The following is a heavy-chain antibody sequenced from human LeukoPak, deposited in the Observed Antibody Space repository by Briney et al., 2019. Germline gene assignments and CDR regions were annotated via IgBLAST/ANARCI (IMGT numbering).Heavy chain of an antibody. D-gene: IGHD1-14*01. CDR2: ISAYNGNT. Sequence: ASVKVSCKASGYTFTSYGISWVRQAPGQGLEWMGWISAYNGNTNYAQKLQGRVTMTTDTSTSTAYMELRSLRSDDTAVYYCARLVITGLYYYYYYMDVWGKGTTVIVSS. CDR3: ARLVITGLYYYYYYMDV. CDR1: GYTFTSYG. V-gene: IGHV1-18*01. J-gene: IGHJ6*03.